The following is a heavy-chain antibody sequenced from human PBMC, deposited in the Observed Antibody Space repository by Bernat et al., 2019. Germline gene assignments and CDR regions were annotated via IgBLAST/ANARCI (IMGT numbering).Heavy chain of an antibody. CDR3: ARETQVSGKWNYPLYGY. Sequence: QVQLVQSGAEVKKPGASVKVSCKASGYTFTSYYMHWVRQAPGQGLEWMGIINPSGGSTSYAQKFQGRVTMTRDTSTSTVYMELSSLRSEDTALYFCARETQVSGKWNYPLYGYWGQGTLVTVSS. CDR1: GYTFTSYY. J-gene: IGHJ4*02. CDR2: INPSGGST. V-gene: IGHV1-46*01. D-gene: IGHD1-7*01.